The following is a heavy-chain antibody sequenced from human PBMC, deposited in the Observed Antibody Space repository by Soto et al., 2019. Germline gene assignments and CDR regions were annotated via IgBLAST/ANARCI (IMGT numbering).Heavy chain of an antibody. J-gene: IGHJ4*02. V-gene: IGHV3-15*07. CDR3: TTNFTMILVAVDY. Sequence: PGGSLRLSCAASGFSFSNAWMNWVRQAPGKGLEWVGRIKSKTDGGTIDYAAPVKGRFTISRHDSKNTVYLQMSSLKTEDTAMYYCTTNFTMILVAVDYWGQGTLVTVSS. CDR2: IKSKTDGGTI. D-gene: IGHD3-22*01. CDR1: GFSFSNAW.